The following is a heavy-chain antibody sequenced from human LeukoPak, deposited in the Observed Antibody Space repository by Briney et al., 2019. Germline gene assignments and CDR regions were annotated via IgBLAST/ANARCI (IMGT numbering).Heavy chain of an antibody. Sequence: GASVKVSCKASGYTFTGYYMHWVRQAPGQGLEWMGWINPNSGGTNYAQKFQGRVTMTRDTSISTAYMELSRLRSDDTAVYYCARVWKDYGAMNAFDIWRQGTMVTVSS. D-gene: IGHD4-17*01. V-gene: IGHV1-2*02. CDR2: INPNSGGT. CDR1: GYTFTGYY. J-gene: IGHJ3*02. CDR3: ARVWKDYGAMNAFDI.